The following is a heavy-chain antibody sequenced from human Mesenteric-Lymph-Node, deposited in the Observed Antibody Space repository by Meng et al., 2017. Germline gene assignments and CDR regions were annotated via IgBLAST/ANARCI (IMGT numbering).Heavy chain of an antibody. CDR1: GFTFGSYA. D-gene: IGHD2-2*01. CDR2: ISSSSTI. J-gene: IGHJ4*02. CDR3: ARVVGVRVPAAMPTYYFDY. Sequence: GESLKISCVASGFTFGSYAMSWVRQAPGKGLEWVSTISSSSTIYYADSVKGRFTISRDNAKNSLYLQMNSLRAEDTAVYYCARVVGVRVPAAMPTYYFDYWGQGTLVTVSS. V-gene: IGHV3-69-1*02.